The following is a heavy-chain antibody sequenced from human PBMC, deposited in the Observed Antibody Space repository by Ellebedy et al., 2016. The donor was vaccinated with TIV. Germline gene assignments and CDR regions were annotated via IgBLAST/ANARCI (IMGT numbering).Heavy chain of an antibody. CDR2: VYYTGNT. J-gene: IGHJ4*02. CDR1: GGSISGYY. Sequence: MPSETLSLTCSVSGGSISGYYYSWVRQPPGKGLEWIGYVYYTGNTNTNPSLKSRVTISVDPSKNQFSLTLTSVTATDTAVYYRARAHPSAYSLFDHWGQGILVTVSS. CDR3: ARAHPSAYSLFDH. V-gene: IGHV4-59*08. D-gene: IGHD2-15*01.